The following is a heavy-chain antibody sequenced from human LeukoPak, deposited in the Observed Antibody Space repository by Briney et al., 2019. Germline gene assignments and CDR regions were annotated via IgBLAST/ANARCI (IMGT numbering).Heavy chain of an antibody. V-gene: IGHV3-30-3*01. J-gene: IGHJ6*02. Sequence: PGGPLRLSCAASGFTFSSYAMHWVRQAPGKGLEWVAVISYDGSNKYYADSVKGRFTISRDNSKNTLYLQMNSLRAEDTAVYYCARDSDYYYYGMDVWGQGTTVTVSS. CDR3: ARDSDYYYYGMDV. CDR2: ISYDGSNK. CDR1: GFTFSSYA.